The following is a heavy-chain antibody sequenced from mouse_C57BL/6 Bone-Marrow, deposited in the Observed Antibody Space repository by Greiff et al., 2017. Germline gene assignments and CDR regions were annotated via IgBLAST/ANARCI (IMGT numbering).Heavy chain of an antibody. CDR2: INYDGSST. V-gene: IGHV5-16*01. D-gene: IGHD1-1*01. Sequence: DVKLQESKGGLVQPGSSMKLSCTASGFTFSDYYMAWVRQVPEKGLEWVANINYDGSSTYYLDSLKSRFIISRDNAKNILYLQMSSLKSEDTATYYCARDVTTGGFDYWGQGATLPVSS. CDR3: ARDVTTGGFDY. J-gene: IGHJ2*01. CDR1: GFTFSDYY.